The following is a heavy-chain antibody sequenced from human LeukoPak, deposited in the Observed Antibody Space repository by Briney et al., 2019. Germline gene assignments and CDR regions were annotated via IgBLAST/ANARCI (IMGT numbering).Heavy chain of an antibody. Sequence: GGSLRLSCAASGFTFSNYAMSWVRQAPGKGLEWVSGISGSGGSTYYADSVKGRFTISRDNSKNTLYLQMNSLRAEDTAVYYCARDRGYSNFDYWGQGTLLTVSS. J-gene: IGHJ4*02. CDR3: ARDRGYSNFDY. CDR2: ISGSGGST. CDR1: GFTFSNYA. D-gene: IGHD4-11*01. V-gene: IGHV3-23*01.